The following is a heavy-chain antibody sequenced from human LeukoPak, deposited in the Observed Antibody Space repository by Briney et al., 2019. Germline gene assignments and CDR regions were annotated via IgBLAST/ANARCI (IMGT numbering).Heavy chain of an antibody. J-gene: IGHJ4*02. CDR1: GFTFSDYG. Sequence: GASLRLSCTASGFTFSDYGMHWVRQAPGKGLEWVAVIWYDGKNKYYADSVKGRFTISRDNSKNTMYLQLNSLRVEDTAVYYCAKPEGNFWSGFDYWGQGTLVTVSS. D-gene: IGHD3-3*01. CDR3: AKPEGNFWSGFDY. V-gene: IGHV3-33*06. CDR2: IWYDGKNK.